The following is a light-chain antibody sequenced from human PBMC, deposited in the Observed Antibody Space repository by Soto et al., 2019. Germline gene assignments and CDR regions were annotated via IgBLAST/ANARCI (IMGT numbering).Light chain of an antibody. J-gene: IGKJ2*01. V-gene: IGKV1-39*01. CDR1: QSISVH. Sequence: DIQMTQSPSSLSASVGDTVTITCRASQSISVHLHWYQQKPGKVPNLLIYAASNLQSGVPSRFSGSGSETDFALTISSLQPEDFATYYCQQSYITPYTFGQGTKLEIK. CDR3: QQSYITPYT. CDR2: AAS.